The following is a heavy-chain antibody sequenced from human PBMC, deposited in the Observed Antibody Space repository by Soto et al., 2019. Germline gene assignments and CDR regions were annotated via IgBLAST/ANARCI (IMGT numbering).Heavy chain of an antibody. CDR1: GGSINTFY. J-gene: IGHJ4*02. D-gene: IGHD5-12*01. CDR3: AREGSYSAYNFAHGIQLWSFDF. CDR2: IFSSGST. Sequence: SETLSLTCTVSGGSINTFYWSWVRQPAGKGLEWIGRIFSSGSTSFNPSLESRVAMSVDTSKNHFSLTLSSVTAADMAVYYCAREGSYSAYNFAHGIQLWSFDFWGQGALVTVSS. V-gene: IGHV4-4*07.